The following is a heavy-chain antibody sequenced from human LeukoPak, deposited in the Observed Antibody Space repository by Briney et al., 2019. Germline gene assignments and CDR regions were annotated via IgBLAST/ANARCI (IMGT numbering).Heavy chain of an antibody. D-gene: IGHD4-17*01. V-gene: IGHV1-3*01. J-gene: IGHJ4*02. CDR1: GYIFTDYA. CDR2: INAGNGKT. Sequence: GASVKVSCKASGYIFTDYAIQWVRQAPGQGLEWMGWINAGNGKTKYSQKFQGRVTITRDTSASTAYMELSGLRSDDKAVYYCARARWTSTVTTYYLDFWGQGTLVTVSS. CDR3: ARARWTSTVTTYYLDF.